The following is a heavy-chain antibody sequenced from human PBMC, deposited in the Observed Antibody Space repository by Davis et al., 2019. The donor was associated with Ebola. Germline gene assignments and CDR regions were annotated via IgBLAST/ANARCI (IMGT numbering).Heavy chain of an antibody. CDR2: INSDGSST. CDR1: GFTFSSYW. CDR3: ARDDHCSSTSCFMYYYYGMDV. V-gene: IGHV3-74*01. D-gene: IGHD2-2*01. J-gene: IGHJ6*04. Sequence: GESLKISCAASGFTFSSYWMHWVRQAPGKGLVWVSRINSDGSSTSYADSVKGRFTISRANAKNTLYLQMNSLRAEDTAVYYCARDDHCSSTSCFMYYYYGMDVWGKGTTVTVSS.